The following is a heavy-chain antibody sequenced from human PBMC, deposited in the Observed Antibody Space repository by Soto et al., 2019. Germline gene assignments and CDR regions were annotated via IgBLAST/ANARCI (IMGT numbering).Heavy chain of an antibody. CDR1: RFTFSSYA. Sequence: EVQLLASGGGLVQPGGSLVLSCAASRFTFSSYAMSWVRQAPGQGLEWVSPISGGGNDPYYGDSVKGRFTISRDNSQNTLYLQLSSLRADDTAVYYCARSLFLASTDTEPLDYWGQGALVTVSS. CDR2: ISGGGNDP. J-gene: IGHJ4*02. CDR3: ARSLFLASTDTEPLDY. V-gene: IGHV3-23*01. D-gene: IGHD3-3*02.